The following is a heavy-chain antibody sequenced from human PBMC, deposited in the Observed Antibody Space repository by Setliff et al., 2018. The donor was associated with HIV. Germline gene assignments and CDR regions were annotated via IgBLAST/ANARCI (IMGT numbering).Heavy chain of an antibody. Sequence: PGGSLRLSCAASGFTFSSYAMSWVRQAPGKGLEWVSIISGNSGSTYYADSVKGRFTISRDNSKNTLYLQMNSLRAEDTAVYYCASTSLPCSGGSCSLFYYYYYMDVWGKGTTVTVSS. D-gene: IGHD2-15*01. V-gene: IGHV3-23*01. CDR1: GFTFSSYA. CDR3: ASTSLPCSGGSCSLFYYYYYMDV. J-gene: IGHJ6*03. CDR2: ISGNSGST.